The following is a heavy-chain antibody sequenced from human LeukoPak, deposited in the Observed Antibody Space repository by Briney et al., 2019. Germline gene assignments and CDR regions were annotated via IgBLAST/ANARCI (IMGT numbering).Heavy chain of an antibody. V-gene: IGHV5-51*01. CDR1: GYSFTSYW. D-gene: IGHD1-20*01. CDR2: ISPGDSDT. J-gene: IGHJ4*02. Sequence: GESLKISCKGSGYSFTSYWIGWVRQMPGKGLEWMGIISPGDSDTRYSPSFQGQVTISADKSISTAYLQWSTLKASDTAIYYCARLGMTGTTLYYFDYWGQGTLVTVSS. CDR3: ARLGMTGTTLYYFDY.